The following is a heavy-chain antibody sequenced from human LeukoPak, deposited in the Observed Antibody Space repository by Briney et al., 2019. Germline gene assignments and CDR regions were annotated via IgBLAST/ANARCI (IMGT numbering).Heavy chain of an antibody. D-gene: IGHD4-17*01. Sequence: GRSLRLSCAASGFTFSSYGMHWVRQAPGKGLEWVAVISYDGSNKYYADSVKGRFTISRDNSKNTLYLQMNSLRAEDTAVYCCARSTDYGDYVDWFDPWGQGTLVTVSS. CDR2: ISYDGSNK. CDR3: ARSTDYGDYVDWFDP. J-gene: IGHJ5*02. V-gene: IGHV3-30*03. CDR1: GFTFSSYG.